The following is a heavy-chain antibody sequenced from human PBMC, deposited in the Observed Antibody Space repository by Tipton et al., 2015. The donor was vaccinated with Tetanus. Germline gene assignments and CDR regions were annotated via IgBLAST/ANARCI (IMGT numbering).Heavy chain of an antibody. CDR2: IYYSGST. V-gene: IGHV4-31*03. Sequence: TLSLTCTVSGGSISSGGYYWSWIRQHPGKGLEWIGNIYYSGSTYYNPSLKSRVTISVDTSKNQFSLKLSSVTAADTAVYYCARDYGDGFDPWGQGTLVTVSS. CDR1: GGSISSGGYY. D-gene: IGHD4-17*01. CDR3: ARDYGDGFDP. J-gene: IGHJ5*02.